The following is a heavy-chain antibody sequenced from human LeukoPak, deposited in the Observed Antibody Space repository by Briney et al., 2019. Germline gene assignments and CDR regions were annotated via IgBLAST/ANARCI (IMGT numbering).Heavy chain of an antibody. Sequence: PGGSLRLSCAASGFNFSRYWVSWVRQAPGKGLEWVANINQDASEKFYVDSVRGRFTISRDNSKNTMYLQMNNLRAEDTAVYYCARRGTPNAFDLWGQGTMVTVSS. V-gene: IGHV3-7*01. CDR3: ARRGTPNAFDL. D-gene: IGHD3-16*01. CDR2: INQDASEK. CDR1: GFNFSRYW. J-gene: IGHJ3*01.